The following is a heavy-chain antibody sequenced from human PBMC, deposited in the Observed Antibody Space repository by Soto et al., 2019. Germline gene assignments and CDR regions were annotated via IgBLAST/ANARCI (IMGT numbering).Heavy chain of an antibody. CDR3: ARQGHSSLSGYHYMDV. J-gene: IGHJ6*03. D-gene: IGHD6-19*01. CDR1: GGSISSSSYY. Sequence: SETLSLTCTVSGGSISSSSYYWGWIRQPPGKGLEWIGKIYYSGSTYYNPSLKSRLTMSVDTSNSQFSLTLSSVTAADTAVYYCARQGHSSLSGYHYMDVWGKGTTVTVSS. CDR2: IYYSGST. V-gene: IGHV4-39*01.